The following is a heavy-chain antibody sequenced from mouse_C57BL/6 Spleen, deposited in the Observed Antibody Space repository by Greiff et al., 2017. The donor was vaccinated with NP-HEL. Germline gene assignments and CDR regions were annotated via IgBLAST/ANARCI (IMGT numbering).Heavy chain of an antibody. D-gene: IGHD1-1*01. CDR3: ATGGSSLYWYFDG. J-gene: IGHJ1*03. CDR2: IDPNSGGT. CDR1: GYTFTSYW. Sequence: QVQLQQPGAELVKPGASVKLSCKASGYTFTSYWMHWVKQRPGRGLEWIGRIDPNSGGTKYNEKFKCKATLTVDKPSSTAYMQRSSLTSEDSAVYYCATGGSSLYWYFDGWGTGTTVTVSS. V-gene: IGHV1-72*01.